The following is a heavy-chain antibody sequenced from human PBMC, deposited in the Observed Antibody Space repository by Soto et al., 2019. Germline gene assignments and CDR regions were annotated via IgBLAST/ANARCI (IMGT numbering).Heavy chain of an antibody. Sequence: QVQLVESGGGVVQPGRSLRLSCAASGFTFSSYAMHWVRQAPGKGLEWVAVISYDGSNKYYADSVKGRFTISRDNSKNTLYLQMNSLRAEDTAVYYCAIPPKGEWGQGTLVTVSS. CDR3: AIPPKGE. V-gene: IGHV3-30-3*01. J-gene: IGHJ4*02. CDR1: GFTFSSYA. CDR2: ISYDGSNK. D-gene: IGHD3-16*01.